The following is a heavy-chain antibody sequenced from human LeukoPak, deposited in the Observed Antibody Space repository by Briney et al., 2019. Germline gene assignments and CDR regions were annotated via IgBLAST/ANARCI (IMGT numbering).Heavy chain of an antibody. J-gene: IGHJ6*03. Sequence: GGSLRLSCAASGFTLNHYVMTWVRQAPGKGPEWISAISESSSSIHYADSAKGRFTISRDNSKNTLYLDMNSLRAEDTAIYYCAKGGQSYYTYYYMDVWGKGTPVSVSS. CDR1: GFTLNHYV. CDR2: ISESSSSI. CDR3: AKGGQSYYTYYYMDV. V-gene: IGHV3-23*01. D-gene: IGHD3-16*01.